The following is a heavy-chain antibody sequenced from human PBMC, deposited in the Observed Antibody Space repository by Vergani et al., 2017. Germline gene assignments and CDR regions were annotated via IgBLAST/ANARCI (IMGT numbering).Heavy chain of an antibody. J-gene: IGHJ3*01. CDR1: GASINNDFYY. D-gene: IGHD4-23*01. Sequence: QVQLQESGPGLVKPSQTLSLTCTVSGASINNDFYYWHWIRQPAGKGLEWIGRIYVSGITDYNSSLHSRVSMSVDTSKNQFSLTLTSVTAADTAVYYCAXDNKQLRPSAFDLWGQGTMVTVSS. CDR3: AXDNKQLRPSAFDL. CDR2: IYVSGIT. V-gene: IGHV4-61*02.